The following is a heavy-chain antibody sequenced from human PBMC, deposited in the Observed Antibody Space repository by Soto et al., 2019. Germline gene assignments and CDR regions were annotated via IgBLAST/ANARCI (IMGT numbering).Heavy chain of an antibody. J-gene: IGHJ4*02. CDR1: GFTLSNYW. CDR3: VRIRRGDGYTFGY. V-gene: IGHV3-74*01. Sequence: EVQLVESGGVSVQPGASLRLSCTASGFTLSNYWMHWVRQAPGKGLVWVSRINTDGSTTTYADSVKGRFTISRDNAKNTLYLQMNSLRDEDTAVYYCVRIRRGDGYTFGYWGQGTLVTVSS. D-gene: IGHD5-12*01. CDR2: INTDGSTT.